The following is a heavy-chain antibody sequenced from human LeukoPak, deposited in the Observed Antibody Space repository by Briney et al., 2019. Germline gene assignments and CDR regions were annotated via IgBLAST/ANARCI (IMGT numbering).Heavy chain of an antibody. Sequence: SETLSLTCAVYGGSFSGYYWSWIRQPPGKGLEWIGEINHSGSTNYNPSLKSRATISVDTSKNQFSLKLSSVTAAGTAVYYCARDSSWAFDYWGQGTLVTVSS. V-gene: IGHV4-34*01. D-gene: IGHD6-13*01. CDR1: GGSFSGYY. CDR2: INHSGST. J-gene: IGHJ4*02. CDR3: ARDSSWAFDY.